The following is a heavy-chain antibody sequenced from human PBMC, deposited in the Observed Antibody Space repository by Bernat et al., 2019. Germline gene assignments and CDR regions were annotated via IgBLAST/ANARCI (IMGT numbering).Heavy chain of an antibody. D-gene: IGHD4-4*01. CDR1: GFTFSQYW. CDR2: INPDGSET. V-gene: IGHV3-7*03. J-gene: IGHJ4*02. Sequence: EVQLVESGGILVQPGRALRLSCAASGFTFSQYWMNWFRVRQAPGKGLERVANINPDGSETYYVDSVKGRFTISRDNAKNSLYLEMSSLRAEDTALYFCVRDISANYANLDFWGQGTLVTVSS. CDR3: VRDISANYANLDF.